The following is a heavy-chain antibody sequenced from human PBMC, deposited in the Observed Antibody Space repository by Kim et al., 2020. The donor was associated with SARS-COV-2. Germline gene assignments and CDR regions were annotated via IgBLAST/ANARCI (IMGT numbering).Heavy chain of an antibody. CDR1: GFTFGDYA. J-gene: IGHJ6*02. Sequence: GGSLRLSCTASGFTFGDYAMSWVRQAPGKGLEWVGFIRSKAYGGTTEYAASVKGRFTISRDDSKSIAYLQMNSLKTEDTAMYYCCGYDQPENYYYYGMDVWGQGTTVPVSS. V-gene: IGHV3-49*04. D-gene: IGHD5-12*01. CDR2: IRSKAYGGTT. CDR3: CGYDQPENYYYYGMDV.